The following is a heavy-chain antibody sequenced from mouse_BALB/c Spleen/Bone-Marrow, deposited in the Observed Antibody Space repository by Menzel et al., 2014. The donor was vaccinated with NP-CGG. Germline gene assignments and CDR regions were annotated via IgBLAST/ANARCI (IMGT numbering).Heavy chain of an antibody. CDR3: AREGYFAWFAY. Sequence: VQPKESGPELVKPGASVKVSCKASGYAFTSYNMYWVKQSHGKSLEWIGYIDPYNGSTTYNQKFEVKATLTVDKSSSTAYMHLNSLTSEDSAVYYCAREGYFAWFAYWGQGTLVTVSA. J-gene: IGHJ3*01. CDR1: GYAFTSYN. CDR2: IDPYNGST. V-gene: IGHV1S135*01.